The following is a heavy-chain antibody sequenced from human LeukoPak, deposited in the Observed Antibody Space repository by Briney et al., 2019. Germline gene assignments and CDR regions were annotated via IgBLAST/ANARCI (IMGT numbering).Heavy chain of an antibody. CDR2: IYTSGST. V-gene: IGHV4-61*02. Sequence: SETLSLTCTVSGGSISSGSYYWSWIRQPAGKGLEWIGRIYTSGSTNYNPSLKSRVTISVDTSKNQFSLKLSSVTAADTAVYYCARGVVPAAITSYYYYYMDVWGKGTTVTISS. D-gene: IGHD2-2*01. CDR1: GGSISSGSYY. J-gene: IGHJ6*03. CDR3: ARGVVPAAITSYYYYYMDV.